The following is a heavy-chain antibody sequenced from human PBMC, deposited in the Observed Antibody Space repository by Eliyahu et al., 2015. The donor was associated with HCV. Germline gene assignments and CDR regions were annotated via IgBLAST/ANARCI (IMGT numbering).Heavy chain of an antibody. J-gene: IGHJ4*02. CDR1: GGSFXGYY. Sequence: QVQLQQWGAGLLKPSETLSLTCXVYGGSFXGYYXSWIRQPPGXGLEWIGEINHSGSTNYNPSLKSRVTISVDTSKNQFSLKLSSVTAADTAVYYCARGLTRYSSSWAFFDYWGQGTLVTVSS. V-gene: IGHV4-34*01. CDR3: ARGLTRYSSSWAFFDY. D-gene: IGHD6-13*01. CDR2: INHSGST.